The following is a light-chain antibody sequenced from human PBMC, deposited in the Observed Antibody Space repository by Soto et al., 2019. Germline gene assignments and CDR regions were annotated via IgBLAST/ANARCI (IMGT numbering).Light chain of an antibody. Sequence: EIVLTQSPGTLSLSPWERATLFCRASESFTTSQLAWYQQRSGQAPRLVIYGASSRASAVPDRFSGSGSGADFTLTISRLEPEDFAVYYCQQYGSSPLTCGGGTKVDNK. CDR3: QQYGSSPLT. CDR1: ESFTTSQ. V-gene: IGKV3-20*01. CDR2: GAS. J-gene: IGKJ4*01.